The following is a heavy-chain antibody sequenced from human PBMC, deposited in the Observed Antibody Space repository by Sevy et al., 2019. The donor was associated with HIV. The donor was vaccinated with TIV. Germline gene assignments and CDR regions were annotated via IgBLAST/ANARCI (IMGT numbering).Heavy chain of an antibody. Sequence: SQTLSLTCTVSGGSISSGTYYWTWIRQPAGKGLEWIGRIYTSGITNYNPSLKSRVTISLDTSKNQFSLNLSSVTAADTAVYYCARYYYGSGKYYFDYWGQGTLVAVSS. CDR3: ARYYYGSGKYYFDY. D-gene: IGHD3-10*01. V-gene: IGHV4-61*02. CDR2: IYTSGIT. CDR1: GGSISSGTYY. J-gene: IGHJ4*02.